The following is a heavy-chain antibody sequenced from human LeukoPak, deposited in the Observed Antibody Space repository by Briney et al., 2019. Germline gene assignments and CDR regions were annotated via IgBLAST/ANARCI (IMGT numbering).Heavy chain of an antibody. J-gene: IGHJ4*02. V-gene: IGHV1-18*01. D-gene: IGHD2-2*01. CDR2: ISAYNGNT. CDR1: GYTFTSYG. CDR3: AREGDFCSSTSCRISFDY. Sequence: GASVKVSCKASGYTFTSYGISWVRQAPGQGLEWMGWISAYNGNTNYAQKLQGRVTMTTDTSTSTAYMELRSLRSDDTAVYYCAREGDFCSSTSCRISFDYWGQGTLVTVSS.